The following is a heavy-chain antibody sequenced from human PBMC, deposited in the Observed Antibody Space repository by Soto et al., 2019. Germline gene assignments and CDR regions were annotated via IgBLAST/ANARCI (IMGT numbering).Heavy chain of an antibody. Sequence: VGPLRHSYAASGFSVWIYVMAWVRQSPGKGLEWVSSICGSGSRTYYADSVKGRFTISRDNSKNTVFLQMNSLRAEDTAVYYCAKDHGMDVWGQGATVTVSS. CDR2: ICGSGSRT. V-gene: IGHV3-23*01. CDR3: AKDHGMDV. J-gene: IGHJ6*02. CDR1: GFSVWIYV.